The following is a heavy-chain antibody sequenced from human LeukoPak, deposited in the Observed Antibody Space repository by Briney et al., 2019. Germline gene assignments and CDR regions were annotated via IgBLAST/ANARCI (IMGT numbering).Heavy chain of an antibody. CDR2: IYYSGST. D-gene: IGHD5-24*01. V-gene: IGHV4-39*01. J-gene: IGHJ4*02. CDR3: ARQQVEMATHFDY. CDR1: GGSISSSSYY. Sequence: SETLSLTCTVSGGSISSSSYYWGWIRQPPGEGLEWIGSIYYSGSTYYNPSLKSRVTISVDTSKNQFSLKLSSVTAADTAVYYCARQQVEMATHFDYWGQGTLVTVSS.